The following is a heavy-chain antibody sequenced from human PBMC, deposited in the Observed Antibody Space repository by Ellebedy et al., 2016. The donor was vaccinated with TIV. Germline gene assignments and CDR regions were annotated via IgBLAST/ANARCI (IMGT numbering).Heavy chain of an antibody. V-gene: IGHV4-59*01. CDR1: GGSISSYY. J-gene: IGHJ4*02. D-gene: IGHD3-10*01. Sequence: SETLSLXXTVSGGSISSYYWSWIRQPPGKGLEWIGYIYYSGSTNYNPSLKSRVTISVDTSKNQFSLKLSSVTAADTAVYYCARAKWRLGGIDYWGQGTLVTVSS. CDR3: ARAKWRLGGIDY. CDR2: IYYSGST.